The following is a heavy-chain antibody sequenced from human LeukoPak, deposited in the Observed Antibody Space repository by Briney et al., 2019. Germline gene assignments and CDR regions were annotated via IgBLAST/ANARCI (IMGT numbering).Heavy chain of an antibody. CDR3: AKVWGSNAYYYYMDV. D-gene: IGHD3-16*01. V-gene: IGHV3-30*02. CDR1: GFIFSSYG. J-gene: IGHJ6*03. Sequence: GGSLRLSCAASGFIFSSYGMHWVRQAPGKGLEWVALIRYDGSNKYYAGSVKGRFTISRNNSKNTLYLQMNSLRPEDTAVYYCAKVWGSNAYYYYMDVWGKGTTVTVSS. CDR2: IRYDGSNK.